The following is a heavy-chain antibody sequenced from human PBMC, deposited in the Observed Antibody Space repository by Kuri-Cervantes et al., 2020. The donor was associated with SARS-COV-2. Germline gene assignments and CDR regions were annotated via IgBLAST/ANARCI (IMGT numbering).Heavy chain of an antibody. V-gene: IGHV1-18*01. CDR1: GYTFTSYG. CDR3: ATGSYYRSPVDY. J-gene: IGHJ4*02. D-gene: IGHD1-26*01. CDR2: ISAYNGNT. Sequence: ASVKVSCKASGYTFTSYGISWVRQAPGQGLEWMGWISAYNGNTNYAQKLQGRVTMTTDTSTSTAYMELRSLRSEDTAVYYCATGSYYRSPVDYWGQGTRVTVAS.